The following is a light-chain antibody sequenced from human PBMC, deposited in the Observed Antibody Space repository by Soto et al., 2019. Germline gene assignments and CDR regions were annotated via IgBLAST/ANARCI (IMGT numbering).Light chain of an antibody. J-gene: IGKJ1*01. CDR2: GAS. Sequence: EIVLTQSPGTLSLSPWERATLSCRASQSVSSTYLIWYQQKPGQAPRLLIYGASNRATGIPDRFSGSGSGTDFTLTISRLEPEDFAVFYCQQYGSSPLTFGQGTKVDIK. CDR1: QSVSSTY. CDR3: QQYGSSPLT. V-gene: IGKV3-20*01.